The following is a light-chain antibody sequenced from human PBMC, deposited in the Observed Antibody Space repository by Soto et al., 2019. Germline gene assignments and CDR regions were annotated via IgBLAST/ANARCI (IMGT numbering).Light chain of an antibody. CDR3: QHYNNWPTWT. CDR1: QSVSSN. V-gene: IGKV3-15*01. J-gene: IGKJ1*01. CDR2: GAS. Sequence: EIEMTQSPATLSLSPGERATLYCWASQSVSSNLAWYQQKPGQAPRLLIYGASTRVTGVPARFSGSGSGTEFILIISSLQSEDFAVYYCQHYNNWPTWTFGQGTKVDIX.